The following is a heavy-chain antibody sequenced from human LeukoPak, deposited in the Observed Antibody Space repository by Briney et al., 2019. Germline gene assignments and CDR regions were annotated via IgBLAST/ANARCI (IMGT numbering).Heavy chain of an antibody. CDR3: ARSEYSSSLFPFDY. CDR2: IIPIFGTA. CDR1: GGTFSSYA. Sequence: VASVKVSCKASGGTFSSYAISWVRQAPGQGLEWMGGIIPIFGTANYAQKFQGRVTITADESTSTAYMELSSLRSEDTAVYYCARSEYSSSLFPFDYWGQGTLVTVSS. J-gene: IGHJ4*02. D-gene: IGHD6-6*01. V-gene: IGHV1-69*13.